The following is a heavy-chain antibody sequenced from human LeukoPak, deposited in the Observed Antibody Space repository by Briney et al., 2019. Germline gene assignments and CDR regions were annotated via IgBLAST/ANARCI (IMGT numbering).Heavy chain of an antibody. CDR2: VYYSGST. J-gene: IGHJ4*02. Sequence: SETLSLTCTVSGGSISSFYWTWIRQPPGKGLEWIGYVYYSGSTNYNPSLKSRVTISVDTSKNQFSLKLSSVTAADTAVYYCARGRWSSSSWYALGYWGQGTLVTVSS. V-gene: IGHV4-59*01. CDR3: ARGRWSSSSWYALGY. CDR1: GGSISSFY. D-gene: IGHD6-13*01.